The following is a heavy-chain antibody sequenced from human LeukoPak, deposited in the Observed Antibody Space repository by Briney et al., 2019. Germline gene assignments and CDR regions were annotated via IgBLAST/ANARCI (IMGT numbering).Heavy chain of an antibody. D-gene: IGHD5-18*01. CDR2: IYTSGTT. CDR3: ARVWIQPLSYYYYMDL. V-gene: IGHV4-4*07. J-gene: IGHJ6*03. CDR1: GGSISSYY. Sequence: SETLSLTCTVSGGSISSYYWSRIRQPAGKGLEWIGRIYTSGTTNYNPSLKSRVTMSVDTSKNQFSLKLRSVTAADTAVYYCARVWIQPLSYYYYMDLWGKGTTVTVSS.